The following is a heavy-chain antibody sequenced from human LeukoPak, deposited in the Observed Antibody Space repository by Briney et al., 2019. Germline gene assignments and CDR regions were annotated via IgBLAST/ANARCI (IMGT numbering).Heavy chain of an antibody. CDR3: AKVHLPIGDSSGYAKFDN. V-gene: IGHV3-23*01. D-gene: IGHD3-22*01. Sequence: GGSLRLSCAASGITFGTYPMSWVRQAPGKGLEWVSAISGSGASIYYADSVKGRFTISRDNSKNTLYLKMNSLRAEDTAVYFCAKVHLPIGDSSGYAKFDNWGQGTLVIVSS. CDR2: ISGSGASI. CDR1: GITFGTYP. J-gene: IGHJ4*02.